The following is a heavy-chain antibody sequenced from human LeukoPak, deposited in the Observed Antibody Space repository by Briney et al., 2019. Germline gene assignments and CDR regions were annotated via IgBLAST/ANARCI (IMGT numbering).Heavy chain of an antibody. V-gene: IGHV4-59*01. CDR1: GGSISSYY. J-gene: IGHJ4*02. D-gene: IGHD3-9*01. CDR3: ARARRYYDILTGYYNWGYFDY. Sequence: SETLSLTRTVSGGSISSYYWSWSRQPPGKGLEWIGYIYYSGSTNYNPSLKSRVTISVDTSKNQFSLKLSSVTAADTAVYYCARARRYYDILTGYYNWGYFDYWGQGTLVTVSS. CDR2: IYYSGST.